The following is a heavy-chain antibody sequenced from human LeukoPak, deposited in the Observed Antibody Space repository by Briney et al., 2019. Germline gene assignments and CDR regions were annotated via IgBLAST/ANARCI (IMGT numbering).Heavy chain of an antibody. CDR3: ATPAEVTYYYGSGSP. Sequence: GGSLRLSCAASGFTFSSYAMHWVREAPGKGLEWVAVISYDGSNKYYADSVKGRFTISRDNSKNTLYLQMNSLRAEDTAVYYCATPAEVTYYYGSGSPWGQGTLVTVSS. J-gene: IGHJ5*02. D-gene: IGHD3-10*01. CDR1: GFTFSSYA. V-gene: IGHV3-30-3*01. CDR2: ISYDGSNK.